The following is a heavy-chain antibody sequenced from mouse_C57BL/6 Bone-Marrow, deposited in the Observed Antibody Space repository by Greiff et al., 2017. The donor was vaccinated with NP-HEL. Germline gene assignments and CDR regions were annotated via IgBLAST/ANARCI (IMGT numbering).Heavy chain of an antibody. CDR2: IYPGDGDN. Sequence: VKLQQSGAELVKPGASVKISCKASGYAFSSYWMNWVKQRPGKGLEWIGQIYPGDGDNNYNGKFKGKATLTADKSSSAAYMRLSSLTSEDSAVYLCAISYSNTGDAMGYWGQGTSVTVSS. V-gene: IGHV1-80*01. J-gene: IGHJ4*01. CDR3: AISYSNTGDAMGY. CDR1: GYAFSSYW. D-gene: IGHD2-5*01.